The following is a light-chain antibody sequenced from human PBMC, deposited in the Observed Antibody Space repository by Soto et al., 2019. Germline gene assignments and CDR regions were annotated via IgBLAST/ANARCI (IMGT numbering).Light chain of an antibody. J-gene: IGKJ5*01. CDR2: DAS. CDR3: QQRINWPPGT. Sequence: EIVLTQSPATLSLSPGERATLSRRASQSVSSYLAWYQQKPGQAPSLLIYDASTRATGIPARFSGSGSGTDFTLTISSLEPEDFAVYYCQQRINWPPGTFGQGTRLEIK. CDR1: QSVSSY. V-gene: IGKV3-11*01.